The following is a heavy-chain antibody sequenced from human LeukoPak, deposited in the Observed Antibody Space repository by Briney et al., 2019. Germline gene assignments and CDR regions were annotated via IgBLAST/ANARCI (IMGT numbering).Heavy chain of an antibody. CDR3: ARRHYYNGRAYYFLDY. Sequence: SETLSLTCAVYGGSFSGYYWSWIRQPPGKGLEWIGEINHSGSTNYNPSLKSRVTISVDTSKNQFSLKLSSLTAADTAVYYCARRHYYNGRAYYFLDYWGQGTLVTVSS. V-gene: IGHV4-34*01. CDR1: GGSFSGYY. J-gene: IGHJ4*02. CDR2: INHSGST. D-gene: IGHD3-22*01.